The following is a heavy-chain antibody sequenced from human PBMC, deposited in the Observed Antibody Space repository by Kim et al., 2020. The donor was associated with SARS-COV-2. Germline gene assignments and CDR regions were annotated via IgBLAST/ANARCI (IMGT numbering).Heavy chain of an antibody. CDR1: GFTFSNYW. V-gene: IGHV3-7*01. CDR3: TSWGAGNY. Sequence: GGSLRLSCVASGFTFSNYWMSWVRQGPGKGLEWVANIKRDGSEKYYVDSVRGRFTISRDNAQNSLFLQMNSLRVEDTAVYYCTSWGAGNYWGPGTLVTVSS. J-gene: IGHJ4*02. D-gene: IGHD6-13*01. CDR2: IKRDGSEK.